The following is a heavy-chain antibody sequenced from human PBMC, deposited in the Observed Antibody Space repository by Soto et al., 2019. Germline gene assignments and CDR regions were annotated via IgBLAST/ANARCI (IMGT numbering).Heavy chain of an antibody. CDR2: ISYDGSNK. D-gene: IGHD3-22*01. J-gene: IGHJ3*02. Sequence: QVQLVESGGGVVQPGRSLRLSCAASGFTFSSYDMHWVRQAPGKGLEWVAVISYDGSNKYYADTVKGRFTISRENSKNTLYLQMNSLRAEDTAVYYCANDGPYDTTLGAFDIWGQGTMVTVSS. V-gene: IGHV3-30*18. CDR1: GFTFSSYD. CDR3: ANDGPYDTTLGAFDI.